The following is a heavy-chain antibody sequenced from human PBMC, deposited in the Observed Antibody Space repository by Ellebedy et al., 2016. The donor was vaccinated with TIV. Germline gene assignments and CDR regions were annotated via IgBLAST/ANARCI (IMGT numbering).Heavy chain of an antibody. CDR3: ARNEAGRLVS. J-gene: IGHJ4*02. CDR2: IHYSGSP. V-gene: IGHV4-59*01. Sequence: MPSETLSLTCTVSGGSLRSYYWSWIRQPPGKGMESIGYIHYSGSPNYNPSLKSRVTISVDTSNQFSLNLISVTPADTAVYYCARNEAGRLVSWGQGTLVTVSS. CDR1: GGSLRSYY. D-gene: IGHD1-1*01.